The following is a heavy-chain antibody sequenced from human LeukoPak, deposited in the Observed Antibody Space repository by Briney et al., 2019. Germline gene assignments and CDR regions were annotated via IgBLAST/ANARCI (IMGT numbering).Heavy chain of an antibody. J-gene: IGHJ4*02. V-gene: IGHV3-53*01. CDR3: ARAAYDSGSYIVNHDY. Sequence: GGSLRLSCAASGFTVSTNYMSWVRQAPGKGLEWVSVIYKDDTTYYADSVKGRFTISRDNSKNTLYLQMSSLRAEDTAVYYCARAAYDSGSYIVNHDYWGQGTLVTVSS. CDR2: IYKDDTT. D-gene: IGHD3-22*01. CDR1: GFTVSTNY.